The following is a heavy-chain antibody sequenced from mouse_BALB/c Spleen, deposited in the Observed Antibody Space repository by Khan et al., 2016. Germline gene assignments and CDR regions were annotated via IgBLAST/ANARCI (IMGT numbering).Heavy chain of an antibody. V-gene: IGHV3-2*02. J-gene: IGHJ2*01. Sequence: EVQLQESGPGLVKPSQSLSLTCTVTGYSITSEYAWNWIRQFPGNKLEWMGYISYSGSTSYNPSLKSRISITRDTSKNQFFLQLNSVTTEDSATYYCARSLLLRRDYFVYWGQGTTLTVSS. CDR2: ISYSGST. CDR3: ARSLLLRRDYFVY. CDR1: GYSITSEYA. D-gene: IGHD1-1*01.